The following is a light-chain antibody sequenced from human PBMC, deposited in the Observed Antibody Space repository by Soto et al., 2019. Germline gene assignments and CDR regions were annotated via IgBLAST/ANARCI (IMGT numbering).Light chain of an antibody. CDR3: QQYDGWPLT. J-gene: IGKJ4*01. V-gene: IGKV3-15*01. CDR1: QSVSSN. Sequence: EIVMTQSPATLSVSPGERATLSCRASQSVSSNLAWYQQTPGQPPRLLIYGASTRASGIPARFSGSGSGTEFTLTISSLQSEDFAVYYCQQYDGWPLTFGGGTKMEIK. CDR2: GAS.